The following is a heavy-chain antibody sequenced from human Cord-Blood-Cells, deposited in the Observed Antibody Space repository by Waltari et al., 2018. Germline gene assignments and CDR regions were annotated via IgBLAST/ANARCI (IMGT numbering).Heavy chain of an antibody. CDR1: GFPFRSYA. Sequence: EVQLLESGGGLVQPGGSLRLPGAAPGFPFRSYAMSWVPQAPGKGLEWVSAISGSGGSTYYADSVKGRFTISRDNSKNTLYLQMNSLRAEDTAVYYCAKVQIYSSSSEYFQHWGQGTLVTVSS. D-gene: IGHD6-6*01. J-gene: IGHJ1*01. CDR3: AKVQIYSSSSEYFQH. CDR2: ISGSGGST. V-gene: IGHV3-23*01.